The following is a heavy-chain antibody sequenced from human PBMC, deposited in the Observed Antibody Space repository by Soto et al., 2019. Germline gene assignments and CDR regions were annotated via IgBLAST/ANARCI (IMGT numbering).Heavy chain of an antibody. Sequence: EVQLVESGGGLVQPGRSLRLSCAASGFTFDDYAMHWVRQAPGKGLEWVSGISWNSGSIGYADSVKGRFTISRDNAKNSLYLQLNSLRTADTALYYSAKVAAAGKLYYYYYMDVWGKGTTVTVSS. CDR2: ISWNSGSI. CDR1: GFTFDDYA. D-gene: IGHD6-13*01. J-gene: IGHJ6*03. V-gene: IGHV3-9*01. CDR3: AKVAAAGKLYYYYYMDV.